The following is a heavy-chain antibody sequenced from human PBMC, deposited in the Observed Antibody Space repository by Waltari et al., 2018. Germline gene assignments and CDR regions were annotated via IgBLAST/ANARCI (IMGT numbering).Heavy chain of an antibody. CDR2: ISYDGSRK. J-gene: IGHJ4*02. D-gene: IGHD4-4*01. V-gene: IGHV3-30*03. CDR1: GVTFSNFC. CDR3: ARRDLNTVNY. Sequence: VQLVESGGGLVQAGGDVRVCCAATGVTFSNFCMHGVRQAPGKGLEWVAVISYDGSRKYNADSVKDRFTISRDSSKNMLYLQMNNLKLEDTAVYYCARRDLNTVNYWGQGVLVIVSS.